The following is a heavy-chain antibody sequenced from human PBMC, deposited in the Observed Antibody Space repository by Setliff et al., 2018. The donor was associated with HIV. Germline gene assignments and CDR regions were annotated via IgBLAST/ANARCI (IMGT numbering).Heavy chain of an antibody. D-gene: IGHD4-17*01. CDR3: ARALYGDYGGDLNWLDP. CDR1: GYTFINYA. Sequence: GASVKVSCKASGYTFINYAMNWVRQAPGQGLEWMGWINTQTGSPTYAQAFTGRFVFSVDTSVSTAYLQINGLKADDTAVYYCARALYGDYGGDLNWLDPWGQGTRVTVSS. J-gene: IGHJ5*02. V-gene: IGHV7-4-1*02. CDR2: INTQTGSP.